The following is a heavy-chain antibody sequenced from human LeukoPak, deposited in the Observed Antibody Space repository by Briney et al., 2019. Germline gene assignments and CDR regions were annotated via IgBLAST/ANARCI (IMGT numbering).Heavy chain of an antibody. CDR2: MNPNSGIT. CDR1: GYTFTSYD. Sequence: ASVKVSCKASGYTFTSYDINWVRQSTGQGLEWMGWMNPNSGITGYAQKFQGRVTMTRNTSISTAYMELSSLRSEDTAVYYCARAGLLEADYADAFDIWGQGTMVTVSS. D-gene: IGHD3-22*01. V-gene: IGHV1-8*01. J-gene: IGHJ3*02. CDR3: ARAGLLEADYADAFDI.